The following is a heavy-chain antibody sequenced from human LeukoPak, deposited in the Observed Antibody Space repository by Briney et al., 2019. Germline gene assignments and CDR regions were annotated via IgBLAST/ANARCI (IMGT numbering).Heavy chain of an antibody. CDR1: GFTFDDYG. V-gene: IGHV3-20*04. CDR3: ARVLDSSSSRYQAFPY. D-gene: IGHD2-15*01. J-gene: IGHJ4*02. CDR2: INWNGGST. Sequence: GGSLRLSCAASGFTFDDYGMSWVRQAPGKGLEWVSGINWNGGSTGYADSVKGRFTISRDNAKNSLYLQMSSLRAEDTAVYYCARVLDSSSSRYQAFPYWGQGTLVTVSS.